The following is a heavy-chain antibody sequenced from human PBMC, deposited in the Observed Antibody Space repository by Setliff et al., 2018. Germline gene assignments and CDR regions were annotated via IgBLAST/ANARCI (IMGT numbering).Heavy chain of an antibody. Sequence: LRLSCAASGFTFSNYAMVWVRQTPGKGLEWVASIKHDGTDQKYVDSVRGRFTISRDNGKNSLHLQMNGLRADDTAVYYGARDGGTGDSGTYFNIGFDSWGQGTQVTVSS. J-gene: IGHJ5*01. D-gene: IGHD3-10*01. CDR3: ARDGGTGDSGTYFNIGFDS. V-gene: IGHV3-7*03. CDR1: GFTFSNYA. CDR2: IKHDGTDQ.